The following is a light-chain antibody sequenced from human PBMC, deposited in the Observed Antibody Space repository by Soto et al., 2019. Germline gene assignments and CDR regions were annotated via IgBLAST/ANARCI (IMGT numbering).Light chain of an antibody. V-gene: IGLV1-44*01. Sequence: QSVLTQPPSASGTPGQRVTISCSGSNSNLGSNTVNWYQHLPGTAPELLIYNNDQRPSGVPDRFSGSKSGTSASLAISGLQSDDESDFYCAAWDDSLNGWVFGGGTQLTVL. J-gene: IGLJ3*02. CDR3: AAWDDSLNGWV. CDR1: NSNLGSNT. CDR2: NND.